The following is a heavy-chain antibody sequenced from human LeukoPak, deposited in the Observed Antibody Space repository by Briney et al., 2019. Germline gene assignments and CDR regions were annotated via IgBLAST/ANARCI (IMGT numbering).Heavy chain of an antibody. CDR2: ISSSSTYI. J-gene: IGHJ4*02. Sequence: GGSLRLSCAVSGFTFSSYSMNWVRQAPGKGLEWVSSISSSSTYIYYADSVKGRFTISRDNAKNSLYLQMNSLRAEDTAVYYCARDYGDHPYYFDYWGQGTLVTVSS. D-gene: IGHD4-17*01. CDR3: ARDYGDHPYYFDY. V-gene: IGHV3-21*01. CDR1: GFTFSSYS.